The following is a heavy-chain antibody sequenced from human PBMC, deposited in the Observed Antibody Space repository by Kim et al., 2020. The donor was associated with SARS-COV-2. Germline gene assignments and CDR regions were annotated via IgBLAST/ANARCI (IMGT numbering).Heavy chain of an antibody. CDR1: GGTFSSYA. CDR3: ARRYCSGGSCYSGGYYYYYYGMDV. CDR2: IIPIFGTA. D-gene: IGHD2-15*01. V-gene: IGHV1-69*13. Sequence: SVKVSCKASGGTFSSYAISWVRQAPGQGLEWMGGIIPIFGTANYAQKFQGRVMITADESTSTAYMELSSLRSEDTAVYYCARRYCSGGSCYSGGYYYYYYGMDVWGQGTTVTVSS. J-gene: IGHJ6*02.